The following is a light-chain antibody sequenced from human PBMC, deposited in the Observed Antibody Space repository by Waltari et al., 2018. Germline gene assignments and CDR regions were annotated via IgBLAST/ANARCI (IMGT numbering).Light chain of an antibody. CDR3: SSYTTSCTYV. V-gene: IGLV2-14*03. Sequence: QSALTQPASVSGSPGQSSTISCTGTRSDIASYNYVSWYQQDPGEAPKLIIYDVTSRPSGVSSRFSGSKSGHTAFLTISGLQAEDEADFFCSSYTTSCTYVFGTGTTVNVL. J-gene: IGLJ1*01. CDR1: RSDIASYNY. CDR2: DVT.